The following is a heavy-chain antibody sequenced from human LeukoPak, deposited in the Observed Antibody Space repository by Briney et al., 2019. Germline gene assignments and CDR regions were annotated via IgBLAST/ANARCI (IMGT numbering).Heavy chain of an antibody. CDR3: AKTTTGYSSGRYPAWPIDY. V-gene: IGHV3-23*01. J-gene: IGHJ4*02. CDR1: GFTFGSYA. D-gene: IGHD2-15*01. Sequence: AGGALRLSCGASGFTFGSYAMSWVRRAPGKGVEWVSGIFGSGGSAHYADAVKGRFTISRDNSKNTVYLQMDSLRVEDTAIYYCAKTTTGYSSGRYPAWPIDYWGQGTLVTVSS. CDR2: IFGSGGSA.